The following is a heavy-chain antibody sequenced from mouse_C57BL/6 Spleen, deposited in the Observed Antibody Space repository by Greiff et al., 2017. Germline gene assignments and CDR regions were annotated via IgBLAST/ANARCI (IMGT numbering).Heavy chain of an antibody. CDR2: IDPHSGGT. Sequence: QVQLQQPGAELVKPGASVKLSCKASGYTFTSYWMHWVKQRPGRGLEWIGRIDPHSGGTKYNEKFKSKATLTVDKPSSTAYMQLSSLTSEYSAVYYCARTAPYDYYAMDYWGQGTSVTVSS. J-gene: IGHJ4*01. V-gene: IGHV1-72*01. D-gene: IGHD1-2*01. CDR3: ARTAPYDYYAMDY. CDR1: GYTFTSYW.